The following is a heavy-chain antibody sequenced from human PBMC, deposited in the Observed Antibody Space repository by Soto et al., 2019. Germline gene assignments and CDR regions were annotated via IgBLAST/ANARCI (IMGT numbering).Heavy chain of an antibody. J-gene: IGHJ3*02. CDR2: INVGNGNT. D-gene: IGHD3-22*01. CDR3: AREIMDYYDSSGYYHAFDI. V-gene: IGHV1-3*01. CDR1: GYTFTSYA. Sequence: ASVKVSCKASGYTFTSYAMHWVRQAPGQRLEWMGWINVGNGNTKYSQKFQGRVTITTDTSTSTAYMELRSLRSDDTAVYYCAREIMDYYDSSGYYHAFDIWGQGTMVTVSS.